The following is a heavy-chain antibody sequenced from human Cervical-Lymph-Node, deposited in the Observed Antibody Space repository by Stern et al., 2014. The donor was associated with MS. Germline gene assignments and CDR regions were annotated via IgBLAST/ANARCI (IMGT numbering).Heavy chain of an antibody. CDR1: GYTFSGYF. CDR3: ARNYYDANGYPGLDY. D-gene: IGHD3-16*01. Sequence: VQLVESGAEVKKPGASVKVSCKTSGYTFSGYFMHWVRQAPGQGLEWMGWINPNTGRTIYAQKFQGRVTMTRDTSINTAYMELSGLRSDDTAVFYCARNYYDANGYPGLDYWGQGTLVTVSS. J-gene: IGHJ4*02. CDR2: INPNTGRT. V-gene: IGHV1-2*02.